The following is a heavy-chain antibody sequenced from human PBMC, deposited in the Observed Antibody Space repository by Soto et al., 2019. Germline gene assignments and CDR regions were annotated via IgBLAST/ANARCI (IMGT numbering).Heavy chain of an antibody. V-gene: IGHV3-23*01. J-gene: IGHJ4*02. Sequence: GGSLRLSCAASGFTFRSYWMHWVRQAPGKGLEWVSGISGNGGDTYYADSVKGHFTISRDNSKNTLYLQMNSLRAEDTALYYCAKGQREYTADHFDCWGQGTQVTVSS. CDR3: AKGQREYTADHFDC. D-gene: IGHD2-2*02. CDR1: GFTFRSYW. CDR2: ISGNGGDT.